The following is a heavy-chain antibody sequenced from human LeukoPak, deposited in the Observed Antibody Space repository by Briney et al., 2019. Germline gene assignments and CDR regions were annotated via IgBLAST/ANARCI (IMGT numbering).Heavy chain of an antibody. Sequence: PGGSLRLSCAASGFTFRNYAMSWVRQAPGKGLEWVGRIKSKIDGGTTDYAAPVKGRFTISRDDSKNTLYLQMNSLKTEDTAVYYCTTDGGRKSRPYHFDYWGQGTLVTVSS. CDR1: GFTFRNYA. D-gene: IGHD2-2*01. J-gene: IGHJ4*02. CDR2: IKSKIDGGTT. V-gene: IGHV3-15*01. CDR3: TTDGGRKSRPYHFDY.